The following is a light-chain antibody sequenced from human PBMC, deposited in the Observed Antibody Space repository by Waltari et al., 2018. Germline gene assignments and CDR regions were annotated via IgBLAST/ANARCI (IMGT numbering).Light chain of an antibody. Sequence: QSVLTQPPSASGTPGQGVTISCSGGASNIGNNVVNWYQQVPGKAPKLLSYRSDRRPAWGPDRFSGSKSGTAASLAISGLQSEDEADYYWAAWDDSLNGRWVFGGGTKVTVL. CDR3: AAWDDSLNGRWV. V-gene: IGLV1-44*01. CDR1: ASNIGNNV. CDR2: RSD. J-gene: IGLJ3*02.